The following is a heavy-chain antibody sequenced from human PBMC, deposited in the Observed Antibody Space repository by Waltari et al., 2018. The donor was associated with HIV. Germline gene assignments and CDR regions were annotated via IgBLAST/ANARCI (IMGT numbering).Heavy chain of an antibody. V-gene: IGHV3-9*01. Sequence: EVQLVESGGGLVQPGRSLRLSCAASGFTFDDYAMHWVRQAPGKGLDWVSGISWNSGSIGYADSVKGRFTISRENAKNSLYLQMNSLRAEDTALYYCAKDTHSAGRGYFDYWGQGTLVTVSS. CDR3: AKDTHSAGRGYFDY. J-gene: IGHJ4*02. CDR1: GFTFDDYA. CDR2: ISWNSGSI. D-gene: IGHD3-10*01.